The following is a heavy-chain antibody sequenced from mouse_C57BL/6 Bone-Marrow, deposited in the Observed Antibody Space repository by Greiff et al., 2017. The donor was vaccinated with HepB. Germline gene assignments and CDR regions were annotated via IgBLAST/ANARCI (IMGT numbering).Heavy chain of an antibody. J-gene: IGHJ3*01. Sequence: EVQRVESGPELVKPGASVKISCKASGYSFTGYYMNWVKQSPEKSLEWIGEINPSTGGTTYNQKFKAKATLTVDKSSSTAYMQLKSLTSEDSAVYYCARLDDYGGFAYWGQGTLVTVSA. D-gene: IGHD2-4*01. CDR1: GYSFTGYY. CDR2: INPSTGGT. CDR3: ARLDDYGGFAY. V-gene: IGHV1-42*01.